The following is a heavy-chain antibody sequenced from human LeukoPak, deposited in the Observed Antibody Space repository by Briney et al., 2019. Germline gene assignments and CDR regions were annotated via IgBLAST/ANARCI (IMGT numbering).Heavy chain of an antibody. CDR2: IYNGVST. V-gene: IGHV4-61*01. CDR1: GASVSSASY. D-gene: IGHD1-26*01. J-gene: IGHJ5*02. CDR3: ARSRAFNSGAFDP. Sequence: SETLSLTCTVSGASVSSASYWTWIRQPPGKGVEWIAHIYNGVSTNYNPSLKSRVTISVDTSKNQFSLRLNSVTAADTAVYYCARSRAFNSGAFDPWGQGSLVTVSS.